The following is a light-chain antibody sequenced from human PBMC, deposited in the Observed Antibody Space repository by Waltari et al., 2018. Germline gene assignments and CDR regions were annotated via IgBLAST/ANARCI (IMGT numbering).Light chain of an antibody. CDR1: RLRGYY. CDR3: HARDASGVGGS. CDR2: EEN. V-gene: IGLV3-19*01. J-gene: IGLJ2*01. Sequence: SSELTQDPAVSVAMGQPVRITCQGDRLRGYYASWYQHRPGQAPILVMYEENNRPSGVPDRFSGSSSDNTASLTITGAQAEDEASYGCHARDASGVGGSFGGGTKLTVL.